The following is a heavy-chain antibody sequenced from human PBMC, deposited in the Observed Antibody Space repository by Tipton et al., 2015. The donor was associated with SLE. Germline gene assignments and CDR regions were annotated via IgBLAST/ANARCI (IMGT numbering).Heavy chain of an antibody. D-gene: IGHD4-17*01. J-gene: IGHJ4*02. CDR3: AHMTTVTTQDY. V-gene: IGHV3-11*04. CDR2: ISSSGSTI. Sequence: SLRLSCAASGFTVSSNYMSWVRQAPGKGLEWVSYISSSGSTIYYADSVKGRFTISRDNAKNSLYLQMNSLRAEDTAVYYCAHMTTVTTQDYWGQGTLVTVSS. CDR1: GFTVSSNY.